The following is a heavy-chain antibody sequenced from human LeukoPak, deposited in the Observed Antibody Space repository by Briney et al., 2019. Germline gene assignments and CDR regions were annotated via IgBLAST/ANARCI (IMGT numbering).Heavy chain of an antibody. D-gene: IGHD6-13*01. CDR3: AKDIAAAGTGYYFDY. J-gene: IGHJ4*02. CDR1: GFTFDDYA. CDR2: ISWDGGST. V-gene: IGHV3-43D*03. Sequence: GGSLRLSCAASGFTFDDYAMHWVRQGPGEGLGWVSLISWDGGSTYYADSVKGRFTISRDNSKNSLYLQMNSLRAEDTALYYCAKDIAAAGTGYYFDYWGQGTLVTVSS.